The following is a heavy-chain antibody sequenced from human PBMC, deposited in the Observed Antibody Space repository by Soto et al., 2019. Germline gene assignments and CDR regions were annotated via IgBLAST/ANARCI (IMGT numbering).Heavy chain of an antibody. CDR3: ARDRVESGYPEYFQH. CDR2: IYSCGST. Sequence: EVQLVESGGGVIQPGGSLRLSCAASGFTVSSNSMSWVRQAPGKGLEWVSVIYSCGSTYYADSVKGRFTISRDNSKNALYLQMNSLRAEDTAVYYCARDRVESGYPEYFQHWGQGTLVTISS. CDR1: GFTVSSNS. V-gene: IGHV3-53*01. D-gene: IGHD3-22*01. J-gene: IGHJ1*01.